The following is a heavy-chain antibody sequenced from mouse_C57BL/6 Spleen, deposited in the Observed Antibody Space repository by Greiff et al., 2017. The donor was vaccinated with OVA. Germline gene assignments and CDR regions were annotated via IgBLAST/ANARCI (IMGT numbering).Heavy chain of an antibody. CDR3: AIPNWDDWYFDV. CDR1: GYTFTSYW. J-gene: IGHJ1*03. D-gene: IGHD4-1*01. Sequence: VQLQQPGAELVKPGASVKVSCMASGYTFTSYWMHWVKQRPGQGLEWIGRIHPSDSDTNYNQKFKGKATLTVDKSSSTAYMQLSSLTSEDSAVYYCAIPNWDDWYFDVWGTGTTVTVSS. V-gene: IGHV1-74*01. CDR2: IHPSDSDT.